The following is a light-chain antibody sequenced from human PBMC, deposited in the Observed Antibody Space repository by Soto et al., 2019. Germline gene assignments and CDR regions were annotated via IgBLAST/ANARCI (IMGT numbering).Light chain of an antibody. CDR2: ENN. V-gene: IGLV1-51*02. CDR3: GTWDSSLSAWV. J-gene: IGLJ3*02. CDR1: SSNIGNNY. Sequence: QSVLTQPPSVSAAPGQTVTISCSGSSSNIGNNYVSWYQHLPGTAPKLLIYENNKRPSGIPDRFSGSKSGTSATLGITGLPTGDEADYYCGTWDSSLSAWVFGGLTKLTVL.